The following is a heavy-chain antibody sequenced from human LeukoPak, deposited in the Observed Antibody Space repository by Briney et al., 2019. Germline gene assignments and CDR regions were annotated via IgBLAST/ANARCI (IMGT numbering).Heavy chain of an antibody. CDR2: ISSNGGST. CDR1: GFTFSSYA. J-gene: IGHJ4*02. D-gene: IGHD3-10*01. CDR3: VNLAKFAGEDY. V-gene: IGHV3-64D*06. Sequence: GGSLRLSCSASGFTFSSYAMHWVRQAPGKGLEYVSAISSNGGSTYYADSVKGRFTISRDNSENTLYLQMSSLRAEDTAVYYCVNLAKFAGEDYWGQGTLVTVSS.